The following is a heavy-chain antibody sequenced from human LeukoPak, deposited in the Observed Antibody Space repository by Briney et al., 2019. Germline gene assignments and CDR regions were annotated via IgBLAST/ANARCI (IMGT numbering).Heavy chain of an antibody. Sequence: SETLSLXCTVSGGSISSSPYYWGWIRQPPGKGLEWIGTIYYSGITYYNPSLKSRVTISVDTSKNQFSLKLSSVTAADAAVYYCARGRLGDSFDYWGQGILVTVSS. CDR2: IYYSGIT. CDR1: GGSISSSPYY. J-gene: IGHJ4*02. V-gene: IGHV4-39*01. CDR3: ARGRLGDSFDY. D-gene: IGHD3-16*01.